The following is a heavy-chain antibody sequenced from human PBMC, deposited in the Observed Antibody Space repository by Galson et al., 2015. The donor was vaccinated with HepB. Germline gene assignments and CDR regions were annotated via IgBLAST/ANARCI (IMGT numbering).Heavy chain of an antibody. V-gene: IGHV3-30-3*01. CDR2: ISYDGSNK. D-gene: IGHD5-18*01. J-gene: IGHJ6*02. Sequence: SLRLSCAASGFTFSSYAMHWVRQAPGKGLEWVAVISYDGSNKYYADSVKGRFTISRDNSKNTLYLQMNSLRAEDTAVYYCAGGLWPSYYYGMDVWGQGTTVTVSS. CDR1: GFTFSSYA. CDR3: AGGLWPSYYYGMDV.